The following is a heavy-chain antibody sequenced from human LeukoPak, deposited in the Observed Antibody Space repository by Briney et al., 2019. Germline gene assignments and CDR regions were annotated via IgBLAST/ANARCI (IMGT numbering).Heavy chain of an antibody. CDR3: AGVEYSSSPPLS. V-gene: IGHV1-69*04. Sequence: SVKVSCKASGGTFSSYAISWVRQAPGQGLQWMGRIIPIFGIANYAQKFQGRVTITADKSTSTAYMELSSLRSEDTAVYYCAGVEYSSSPPLSWGQGTLVTVSS. CDR1: GGTFSSYA. D-gene: IGHD6-6*01. J-gene: IGHJ4*02. CDR2: IIPIFGIA.